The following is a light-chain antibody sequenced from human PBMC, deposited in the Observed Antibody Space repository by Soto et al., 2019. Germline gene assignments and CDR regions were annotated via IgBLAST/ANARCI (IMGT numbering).Light chain of an antibody. CDR2: RAS. Sequence: EIVLTQSPGTLSLSPGERATLSCRASQTLSSNYLAWYQQKPGQAPRLLIFRASISATGIPDRFSGSGSGTDFTLTITRLEPEDFAVYYFQQYDGSITFTFGPGTKVDI. J-gene: IGKJ3*01. CDR1: QTLSSNY. CDR3: QQYDGSITFT. V-gene: IGKV3-20*01.